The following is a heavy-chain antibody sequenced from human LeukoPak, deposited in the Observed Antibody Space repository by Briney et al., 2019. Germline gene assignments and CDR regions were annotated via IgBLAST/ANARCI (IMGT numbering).Heavy chain of an antibody. Sequence: GESLKISCKGSGYSFTSYWIGWVRQMPGKGLEWMGFIYPGDSDTRYSPSFQGQVTISADKSISTAYLQWSSLKASDTAMYYCARAYYYDSSGYLYYFDYWGQGTLVTVSS. CDR3: ARAYYYDSSGYLYYFDY. J-gene: IGHJ4*02. V-gene: IGHV5-51*01. D-gene: IGHD3-22*01. CDR2: IYPGDSDT. CDR1: GYSFTSYW.